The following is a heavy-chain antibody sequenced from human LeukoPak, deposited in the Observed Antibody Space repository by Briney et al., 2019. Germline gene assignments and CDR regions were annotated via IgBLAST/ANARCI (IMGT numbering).Heavy chain of an antibody. CDR2: IYYSGST. D-gene: IGHD3-3*01. J-gene: IGHJ4*02. Sequence: SETLSLTCTVSGYSISSGYYWGWIRQPPGKGLEWIGSIYYSGSTYYNPSLKSRVTISVDTSKNQFSLKLSSVTAADTAVYYCARGVTDFWSGYFLEYYFDYWGQGTLVTVSS. CDR1: GYSISSGYY. CDR3: ARGVTDFWSGYFLEYYFDY. V-gene: IGHV4-38-2*02.